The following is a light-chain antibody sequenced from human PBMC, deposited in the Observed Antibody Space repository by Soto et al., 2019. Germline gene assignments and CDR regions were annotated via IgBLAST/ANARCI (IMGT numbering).Light chain of an antibody. CDR2: GAS. J-gene: IGKJ2*01. CDR3: QQYDNWPHT. CDR1: QNLSSN. Sequence: EMVMTQSPATLSVSPGERATLSCRASQNLSSNLAWYQQQPGQAPRLLIYGASTRATGIPARFSGSGSVTDFTLTISSLQSEDLAVYYCQQYDNWPHTFGQGTKLEIK. V-gene: IGKV3-15*01.